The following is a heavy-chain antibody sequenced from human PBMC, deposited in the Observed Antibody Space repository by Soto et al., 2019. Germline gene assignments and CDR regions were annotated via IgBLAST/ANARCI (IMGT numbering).Heavy chain of an antibody. J-gene: IGHJ4*02. CDR1: GFTFSSYA. Sequence: PGGSLRLSCAASGFTFSSYAMSWVRQAPGKGLEWVAVISGSDDSKYYADSVKGRFTISRDNSKNTLYLQMNSLRAEDTAVYYCAKGRGYSYDVHFDYWGQGTLVTVS. D-gene: IGHD5-18*01. CDR2: ISGSDDSK. CDR3: AKGRGYSYDVHFDY. V-gene: IGHV3-23*01.